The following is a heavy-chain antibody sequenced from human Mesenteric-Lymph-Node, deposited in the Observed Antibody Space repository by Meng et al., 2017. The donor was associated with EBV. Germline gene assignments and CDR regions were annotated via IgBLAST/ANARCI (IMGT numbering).Heavy chain of an antibody. J-gene: IGHJ4*02. CDR2: INHGGST. Sequence: QVQLQQWGAGRLKPSETLSLSSAACGGCFSGYYWTWTRQPPGRGLEWIGEINHGGSTNHNPSLKSRVTISADTSKDQFSLKLSSVTAADTAVYYCARGYAGYYGKLFDYWGQGTLVTVSS. CDR3: ARGYAGYYGKLFDY. V-gene: IGHV4-34*01. D-gene: IGHD3-3*01. CDR1: GGCFSGYY.